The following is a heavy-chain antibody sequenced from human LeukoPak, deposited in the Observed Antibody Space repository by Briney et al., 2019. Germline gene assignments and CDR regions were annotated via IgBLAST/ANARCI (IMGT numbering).Heavy chain of an antibody. CDR2: VSYDASRK. V-gene: IGHV3-30-3*01. Sequence: GRSLRLSCAASGFTFSVYTMHWVRQAPGKGLEWVALVSYDASRKFYADSVKGRFTISRDTSKNTVYLQMNSLRAEDTAVYYCARESGIPAIVTGTFDIWGQGTMVTVSS. D-gene: IGHD1-20*01. CDR1: GFTFSVYT. CDR3: ARESGIPAIVTGTFDI. J-gene: IGHJ3*02.